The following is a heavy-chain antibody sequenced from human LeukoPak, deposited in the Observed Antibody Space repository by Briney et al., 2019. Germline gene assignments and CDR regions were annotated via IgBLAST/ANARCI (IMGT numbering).Heavy chain of an antibody. V-gene: IGHV3-7*05. CDR2: IKQDGSEK. CDR3: ERDYGGY. CDR1: GFTFSTYW. J-gene: IGHJ4*02. Sequence: GGSLRLSCAASGFTFSTYWMSWVRQAPGQGLEWVANIKQDGSEKYYVDSVKGRFTISRDNAKNSLVLQMNSLRADDTAVYYCERDYGGYWGQGTLVTVSS. D-gene: IGHD3-16*01.